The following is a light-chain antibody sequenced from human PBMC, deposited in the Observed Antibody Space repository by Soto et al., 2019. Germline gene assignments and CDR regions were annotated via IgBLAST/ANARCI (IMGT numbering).Light chain of an antibody. CDR1: ESVIHRPNNNNT. Sequence: EMAMNQRPASIYMAVGARATINSKSSESVIHRPNNNNTLAWYQQRPGQPPKLLIYWASARESGVPDRFSGSGSGTDFTLTISSLQAEDVPVYYCQHYYIIPRTFGQGTNLDI. J-gene: IGKJ1*01. CDR3: QHYYIIPRT. CDR2: WAS. V-gene: IGKV4-1*01.